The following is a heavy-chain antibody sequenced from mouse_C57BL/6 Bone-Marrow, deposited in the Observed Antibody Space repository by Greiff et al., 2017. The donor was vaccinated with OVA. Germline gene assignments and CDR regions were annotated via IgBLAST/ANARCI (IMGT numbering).Heavy chain of an antibody. CDR2: IYPRSGNT. Sequence: VQLQQSGAELARPGASVKLSCKASGYTFTSYGISWVKQRTGQGLEWIGEIYPRSGNTYYNEKFKGKATLTADKSSSTAYMELRSLTSEDSAVYFWARAHYYGSSYWGQGTTLTVSS. CDR3: ARAHYYGSSY. D-gene: IGHD1-1*01. V-gene: IGHV1-81*01. J-gene: IGHJ2*01. CDR1: GYTFTSYG.